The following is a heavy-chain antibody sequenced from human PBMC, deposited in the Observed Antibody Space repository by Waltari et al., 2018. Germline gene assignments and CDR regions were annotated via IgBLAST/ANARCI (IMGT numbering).Heavy chain of an antibody. CDR1: GFTVSSNY. J-gene: IGHJ4*02. CDR3: ARGKFSYGYAELDY. Sequence: EVQLVESGGGLVQPGGSLRLSCAASGFTVSSNYMSWVRQAPGKGLEWVSGIYSGGSTYYADSVKGRFTISRDNSKNTLYLQMNSLRAEDTAVYYCARGKFSYGYAELDYWGQGTLVTVSS. V-gene: IGHV3-66*02. CDR2: IYSGGST. D-gene: IGHD5-18*01.